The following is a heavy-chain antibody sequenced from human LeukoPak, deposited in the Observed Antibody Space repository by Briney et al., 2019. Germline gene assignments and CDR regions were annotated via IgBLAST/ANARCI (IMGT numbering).Heavy chain of an antibody. CDR2: INHSGNT. CDR1: GGSFSDYY. Sequence: SETLSLTCAVYGGSFSDYYWTWIRQSPGKGLEWIGEINHSGNTNYNPSLKSRVTISVDTSKNQLSLKLSSVTAADTAVYYCARGSTGAWDCWGQGTLVTVSS. J-gene: IGHJ4*02. V-gene: IGHV4-34*01. CDR3: ARGSTGAWDC. D-gene: IGHD7-27*01.